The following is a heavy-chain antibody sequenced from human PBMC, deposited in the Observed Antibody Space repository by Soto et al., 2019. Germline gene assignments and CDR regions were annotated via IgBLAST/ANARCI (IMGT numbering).Heavy chain of an antibody. D-gene: IGHD3-16*02. V-gene: IGHV4-39*01. CDR1: GCSISSSSYY. CDR2: IYYSGST. J-gene: IGHJ4*02. CDR3: ASTITFGGVIVSGFDY. Sequence: SETLSLTCTVSGCSISSSSYYWGWIRQPPGKGLEWIGSIYYSGSTYYNPSLKSRVTISVDTSKNQFSLKLSSVTAADTAVYYCASTITFGGVIVSGFDYWGQGTLVTVSS.